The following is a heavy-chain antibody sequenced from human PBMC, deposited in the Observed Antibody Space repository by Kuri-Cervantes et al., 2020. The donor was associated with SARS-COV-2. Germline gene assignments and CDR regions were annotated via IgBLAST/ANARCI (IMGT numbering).Heavy chain of an antibody. J-gene: IGHJ4*02. CDR2: INHSGST. CDR3: ARGVGSGWKLFDY. CDR1: GGSISSSSYY. D-gene: IGHD6-19*01. V-gene: IGHV4-39*01. Sequence: SETLSLTCTVSGGSISSSSYYWGWIRQPPGKGLEWIGEINHSGSTNYNPSLKSRVTISVDTSKNQFSLKLSSVTAADTAVYYCARGVGSGWKLFDYWGQGTLVTVSS.